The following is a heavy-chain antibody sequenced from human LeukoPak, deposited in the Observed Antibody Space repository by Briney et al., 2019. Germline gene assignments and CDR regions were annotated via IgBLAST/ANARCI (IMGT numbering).Heavy chain of an antibody. J-gene: IGHJ3*02. Sequence: GGSLRLSCAASGFTFNSFAMSWVRQAPGKGLEWVSAISGSGSTTYYADSVKGRFTISRDSSKNTLFLQMNSLTAEDTAIYSCARPRLEYCSGGSCFDAFDIWGQGTMVTVSS. V-gene: IGHV3-23*01. CDR2: ISGSGSTT. CDR3: ARPRLEYCSGGSCFDAFDI. D-gene: IGHD2-15*01. CDR1: GFTFNSFA.